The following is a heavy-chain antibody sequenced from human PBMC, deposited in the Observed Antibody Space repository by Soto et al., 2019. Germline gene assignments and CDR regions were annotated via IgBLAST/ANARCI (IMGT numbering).Heavy chain of an antibody. V-gene: IGHV3-23*01. CDR2: ISGSGGST. Sequence: PGGSLRLSCAASGFTFSSYAMSWVRQAPGKGLEWVSAISGSGGSTYYADSVKGRFTISRDNSKNTLYLQMNGLRAEDTAVYYCATLGRYYDYVWGSYRYRDLDYWGQGTLVTVSS. CDR3: ATLGRYYDYVWGSYRYRDLDY. J-gene: IGHJ4*02. D-gene: IGHD3-16*02. CDR1: GFTFSSYA.